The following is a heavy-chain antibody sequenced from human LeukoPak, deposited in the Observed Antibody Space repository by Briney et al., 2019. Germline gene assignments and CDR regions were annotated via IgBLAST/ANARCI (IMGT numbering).Heavy chain of an antibody. CDR3: ARDPHDDSSGYLFDY. CDR1: GYTFTSYY. CDR2: INPSGGST. D-gene: IGHD3-22*01. Sequence: ASVKVSCKASGYTFTSYYMHWVRQALGQGLEWMGIINPSGGSTSYAQKFQGRVTMTRGTSTSTVYMELSSLRSEDTAVYYCARDPHDDSSGYLFDYWGQGTLVTVSS. J-gene: IGHJ4*02. V-gene: IGHV1-46*01.